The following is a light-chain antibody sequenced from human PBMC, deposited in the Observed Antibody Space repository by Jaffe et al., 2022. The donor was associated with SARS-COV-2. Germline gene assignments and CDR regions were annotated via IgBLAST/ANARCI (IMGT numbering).Light chain of an antibody. CDR2: IGS. Sequence: DIQVTQSPSSLSASIGDRVTITCRTSQSIASYLSWYQQKPGQAPHLLVYIGSNLQSGVPSRFSGSGSGTEFTLTIASLQPEDSATYFCQQSYIFPLSFGGGTKVEIK. CDR3: QQSYIFPLS. J-gene: IGKJ4*01. CDR1: QSIASY. V-gene: IGKV1-39*01.